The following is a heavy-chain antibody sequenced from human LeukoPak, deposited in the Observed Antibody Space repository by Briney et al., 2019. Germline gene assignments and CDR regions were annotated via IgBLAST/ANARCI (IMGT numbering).Heavy chain of an antibody. Sequence: PGGSLRLSCAASGFTFDDYAIHWVRQAPGKGLEWVSGISWDSDNIAYADSVKGRFTISRDNAKNTLYLQMNSLRAEDTAVYYCAKVIGVAGGDFDYWGQGTLVTVSS. J-gene: IGHJ4*02. D-gene: IGHD6-19*01. CDR1: GFTFDDYA. V-gene: IGHV3-9*01. CDR2: ISWDSDNI. CDR3: AKVIGVAGGDFDY.